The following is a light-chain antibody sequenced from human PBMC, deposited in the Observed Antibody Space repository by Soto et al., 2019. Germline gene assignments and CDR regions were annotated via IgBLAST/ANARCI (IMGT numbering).Light chain of an antibody. Sequence: EILLTQSPATLSLSPGERATLSCRASQSVTSDLAWYQQKPGQAPRLLIYDASTRATGIPARFSGSGSGTDFTLTITSLEPEDFAVYYCQQRTNWPRAFGAGTKVDI. J-gene: IGKJ3*01. CDR1: QSVTSD. CDR3: QQRTNWPRA. CDR2: DAS. V-gene: IGKV3-11*01.